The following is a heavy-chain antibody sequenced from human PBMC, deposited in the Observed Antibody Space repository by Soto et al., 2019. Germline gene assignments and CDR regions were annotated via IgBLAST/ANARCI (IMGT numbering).Heavy chain of an antibody. CDR2: INHSGST. CDR1: GGSFSGYY. V-gene: IGHV4-34*01. CDR3: AREGKRLRYFDWLTATAGTPIDV. J-gene: IGHJ6*02. Sequence: SETLSLTCAVYGGSFSGYYWSWIRQPPGKGLEWIGEINHSGSTNYNPSLKSRVTISVDTSKNQFSLKLSSVTAADTAVYYCAREGKRLRYFDWLTATAGTPIDVWGQGTTVTVS. D-gene: IGHD3-9*01.